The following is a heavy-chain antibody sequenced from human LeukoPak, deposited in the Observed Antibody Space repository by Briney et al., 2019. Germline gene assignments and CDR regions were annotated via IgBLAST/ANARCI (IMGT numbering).Heavy chain of an antibody. D-gene: IGHD5-12*01. CDR3: ARVQGIVATTYFDY. J-gene: IGHJ4*02. CDR2: IYHSGST. CDR1: GGSISSGGYS. V-gene: IGHV4-30-2*01. Sequence: SQTLSLTCAVSGGSISSGGYSWSWIRQPPGKGLEWIGYIYHSGSTYYNPSLKSRVTISVDRSKNQFSLKLSSVTAADTAVYYCARVQGIVATTYFDYWGQGTLVTVSS.